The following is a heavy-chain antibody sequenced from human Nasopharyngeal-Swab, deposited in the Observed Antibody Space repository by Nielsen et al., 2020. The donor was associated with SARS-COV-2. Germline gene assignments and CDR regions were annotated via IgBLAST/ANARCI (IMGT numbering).Heavy chain of an antibody. D-gene: IGHD6-13*01. CDR2: IYYSGST. V-gene: IGHV4-30-4*01. J-gene: IGHJ4*02. CDR1: GGSISSGDYY. Sequence: SETLSRTCTVSGGSISSGDYYWSWIRQPPGKGLEWIGYIYYSGSTYYNPSLKSRVTISVDTSKNQFSLKLSSVTAADTAVYYCARVFEAAAGLDYWGQGTLVTVSS. CDR3: ARVFEAAAGLDY.